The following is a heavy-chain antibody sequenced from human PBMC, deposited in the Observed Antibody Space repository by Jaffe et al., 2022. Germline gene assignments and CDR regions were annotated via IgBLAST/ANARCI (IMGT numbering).Heavy chain of an antibody. CDR3: AREITMVRGVIRINWFDP. Sequence: QVQLQESGPGLVKPSETLSLTCTVSGGSISSYYWSWIRQPPGKGLEWIGYIYYSGSTNYNPSLKSRVTISVDTSKNQFSLKLSSVTAADTAVYYCAREITMVRGVIRINWFDPWGQGTLVTVSS. CDR1: GGSISSYY. J-gene: IGHJ5*02. CDR2: IYYSGST. D-gene: IGHD3-10*01. V-gene: IGHV4-59*01.